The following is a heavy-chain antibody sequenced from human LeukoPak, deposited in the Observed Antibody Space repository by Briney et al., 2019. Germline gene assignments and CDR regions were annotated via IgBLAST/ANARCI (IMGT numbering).Heavy chain of an antibody. CDR1: GFTFTSSA. CDR3: AASPDYYDSSGYSYYFDY. J-gene: IGHJ4*02. CDR2: IVVGSGNT. V-gene: IGHV1-58*01. Sequence: SVKVSCKASGFTFTSSAVRWVRQARGQRLEWIGWIVVGSGNTNYAQKFQERVTITRDMSTSTAYMELSGLRSEDTAVYYCAASPDYYDSSGYSYYFDYWGQGTLVTVSS. D-gene: IGHD3-22*01.